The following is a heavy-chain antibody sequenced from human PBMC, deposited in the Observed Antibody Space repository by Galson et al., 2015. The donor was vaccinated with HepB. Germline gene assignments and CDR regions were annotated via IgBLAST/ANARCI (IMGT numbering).Heavy chain of an antibody. CDR1: GYTFTTSA. J-gene: IGHJ4*02. V-gene: IGHV1-3*01. CDR2: INAGNGNT. D-gene: IGHD4-17*01. CDR3: ARGGEYFDN. Sequence: SVKVSCKASGYTFTTSAIHWVRQAPGQRLEWMGWINAGNGNTKYSQKFQGGVTIARDTSASTASMELSSLRSEDTAVYYCARGGEYFDNWGQGTLVSVSS.